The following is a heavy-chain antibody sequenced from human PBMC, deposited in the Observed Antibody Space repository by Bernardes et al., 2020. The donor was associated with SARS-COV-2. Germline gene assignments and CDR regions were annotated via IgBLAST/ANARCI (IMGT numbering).Heavy chain of an antibody. J-gene: IGHJ4*02. D-gene: IGHD2-15*01. CDR1: GGAFSGY. V-gene: IGHV4-34*01. CDR2: INHSGCT. CDR3: TRHGGRHFDF. Sequence: SETLSLTCAVYGGAFSGYWSWIRQPPGKGLEWIGEINHSGCTKYNPSLKSRVSIAVDTSKNQFSLRLKSVTAADTAVYYCTRHGGRHFDFWDQGTLVTVSS.